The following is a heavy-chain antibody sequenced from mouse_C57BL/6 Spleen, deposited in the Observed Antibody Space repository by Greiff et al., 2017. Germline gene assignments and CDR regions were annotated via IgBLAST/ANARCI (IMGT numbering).Heavy chain of an antibody. CDR3: ARSLTAQEGYFDY. CDR2: INPSSGYT. V-gene: IGHV1-7*01. CDR1: GYTFTSYW. Sequence: QVQLQQSGAELAKPGASVKLSCKASGYTFTSYWMHWVKQRPGQGLEWIGYINPSSGYTKYNQKFKDKATLTADKSSSTAYMQLSSLTYEDSAVYYCARSLTAQEGYFDYWGQGTTLTVSS. J-gene: IGHJ2*01. D-gene: IGHD3-2*02.